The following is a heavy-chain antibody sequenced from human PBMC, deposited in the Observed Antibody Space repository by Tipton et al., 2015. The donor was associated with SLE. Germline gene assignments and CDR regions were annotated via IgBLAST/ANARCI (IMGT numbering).Heavy chain of an antibody. Sequence: QLVQSGAEVKKPGASVKVSCKASGYALTTYFMHWVRQAPGHGLEWMGIINPSGGSTSNAKKFQGRLTMTRDTSISTAYMELSRLRSDDAAVYYCARVAEDVDAFDIWGQGTMVTVSS. CDR3: ARVAEDVDAFDI. V-gene: IGHV1-46*01. J-gene: IGHJ3*02. D-gene: IGHD2-15*01. CDR2: INPSGGST. CDR1: GYALTTYF.